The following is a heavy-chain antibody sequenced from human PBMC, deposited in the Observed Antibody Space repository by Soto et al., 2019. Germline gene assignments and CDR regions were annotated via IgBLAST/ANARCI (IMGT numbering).Heavy chain of an antibody. CDR2: ISAHNGNT. CDR3: ARGRDGDY. Sequence: QVHLVQSGAEVKKPGASVKVSCKGSGYAFTTYGITWVRQAPGQGLEWMGWISAHNGNTIYAQKLQGRVTVTRDTSTSTAYLALRSLRSDDPAVYYCARGRDGDYWGQGALVTFSS. D-gene: IGHD6-6*01. V-gene: IGHV1-18*01. CDR1: GYAFTTYG. J-gene: IGHJ4*02.